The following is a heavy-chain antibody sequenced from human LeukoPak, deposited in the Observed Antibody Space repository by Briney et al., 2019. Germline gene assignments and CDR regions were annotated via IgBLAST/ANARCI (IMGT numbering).Heavy chain of an antibody. Sequence: ALTLSCAASVFTYHDYAMHSLRQAPGKGLEWVSLISGDGYGRRYADSVKGRLTISRDNSKNFLYLQVDSLRPEDTALYYCAKARYWGSRNRDFRYIAGFWGQGALVGVSS. CDR3: AKARYWGSRNRDFRYIAGF. D-gene: IGHD2-8*02. J-gene: IGHJ4*02. CDR1: VFTYHDYA. V-gene: IGHV3-43*02. CDR2: ISGDGYGR.